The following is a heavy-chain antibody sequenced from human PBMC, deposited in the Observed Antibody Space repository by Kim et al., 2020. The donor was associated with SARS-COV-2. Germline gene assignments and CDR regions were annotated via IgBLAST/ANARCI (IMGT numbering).Heavy chain of an antibody. J-gene: IGHJ4*02. CDR3: AKDLHDYLYLDYFDY. D-gene: IGHD4-17*01. Sequence: GGSLRLSCAASGFTFSSYAMSWVRQAPGKGLEWVSAINGSGGSTYYADSVKGRFTISRDNSKNTLYLQMNSLRAEDTAVYYCAKDLHDYLYLDYFDYWGQGTLVTVSS. V-gene: IGHV3-23*01. CDR2: INGSGGST. CDR1: GFTFSSYA.